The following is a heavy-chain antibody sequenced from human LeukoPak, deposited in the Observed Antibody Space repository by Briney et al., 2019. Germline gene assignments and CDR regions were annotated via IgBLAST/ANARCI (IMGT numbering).Heavy chain of an antibody. CDR1: DGSISRYY. J-gene: IGHJ5*02. V-gene: IGHV4-59*01. CDR3: ARIDIALDP. D-gene: IGHD2-15*01. Sequence: SETLSLTCTVSDGSISRYYWSWIRQPPGKGLEWIGYIYYRGSTNYNPSLKSRVTISVDTSKNQFSLKLSSVTAADTAVYYCARIDIALDPWGQGTLVTVSS. CDR2: IYYRGST.